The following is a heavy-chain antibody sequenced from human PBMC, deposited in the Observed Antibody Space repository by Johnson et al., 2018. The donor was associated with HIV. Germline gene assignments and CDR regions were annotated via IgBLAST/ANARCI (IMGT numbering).Heavy chain of an antibody. CDR3: ARGSSSGPWAGGDAFDI. J-gene: IGHJ3*02. D-gene: IGHD3-22*01. CDR2: IKQDGGEK. CDR1: GFTFSDYY. V-gene: IGHV3-7*04. Sequence: VQLVESGGGLVKPGGSLRLSCAASGFTFSDYYMSWVRQAPGKGLEWVPGKGLEWVANIKQDGGEKYYVDSVTGRFTISRDNAKNSLYLQMNSLSAEDTAGYYCARGSSSGPWAGGDAFDIWGQGTMVTVSS.